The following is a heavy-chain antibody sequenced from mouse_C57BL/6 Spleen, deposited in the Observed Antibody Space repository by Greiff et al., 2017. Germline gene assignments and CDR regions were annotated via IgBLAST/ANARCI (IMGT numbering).Heavy chain of an antibody. J-gene: IGHJ4*01. CDR2: ISSGSSTI. Sequence: EVQLQESGGGLVKPGGSLKLSCAASGFTFSDYGMHWVRQAPEKGLEWVAYISSGSSTIYYADTVKGRFTISRDNAKNTLFLQMTSLRSEDTAMYYCARVDYDDYYAMDYWGQGTSVTVSS. CDR3: ARVDYDDYYAMDY. D-gene: IGHD2-4*01. V-gene: IGHV5-17*01. CDR1: GFTFSDYG.